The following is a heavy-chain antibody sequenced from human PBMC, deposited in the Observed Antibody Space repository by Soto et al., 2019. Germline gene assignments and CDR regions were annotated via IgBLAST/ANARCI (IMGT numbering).Heavy chain of an antibody. J-gene: IGHJ4*02. CDR2: ISYDGSNK. CDR3: ATTINWNSLVY. Sequence: QVQLVESGGGVVQPGRSLRLSCAASGFTFSSYAMHWVRQAPGKGLEWVAVISYDGSNKYYADSVKGRFTISSDNSKNTLYLQMNSLRAEDTAVYYCATTINWNSLVYWGQGTLVPGSS. D-gene: IGHD1-7*01. CDR1: GFTFSSYA. V-gene: IGHV3-30-3*01.